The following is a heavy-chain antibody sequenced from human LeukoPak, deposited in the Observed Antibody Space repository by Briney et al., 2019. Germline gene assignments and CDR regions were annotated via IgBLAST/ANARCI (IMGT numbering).Heavy chain of an antibody. CDR3: ARARYYDSSGYFDYYYGMDV. J-gene: IGHJ6*02. CDR1: GFTFSDYY. V-gene: IGHV3-11*01. Sequence: KPGGSLRLSCAASGFTFSDYYMSWIRQAPGKGLEWASYISSSGSTIYYADSVKGRFTISRDNAKNSLYLQMNSLRAEDTAVYYCARARYYDSSGYFDYYYGMDVWGQGTTVTVSS. CDR2: ISSSGSTI. D-gene: IGHD3-22*01.